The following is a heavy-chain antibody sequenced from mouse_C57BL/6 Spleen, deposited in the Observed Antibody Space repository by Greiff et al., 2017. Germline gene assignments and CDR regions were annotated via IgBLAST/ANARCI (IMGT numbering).Heavy chain of an antibody. CDR2: IWGDGST. CDR3: AKRGGLDAMDY. V-gene: IGHV2-3*01. Sequence: VQRVESGPGLVAPSQSLSITCTVSGFSLTSYGVSWVRQPPGKGLEWLGVIWGDGSTNYHSALISRLSISKENSKSQVFLKLNRLQTDDTATYYCAKRGGLDAMDYWGQGTSVTVSS. D-gene: IGHD2-4*01. J-gene: IGHJ4*01. CDR1: GFSLTSYG.